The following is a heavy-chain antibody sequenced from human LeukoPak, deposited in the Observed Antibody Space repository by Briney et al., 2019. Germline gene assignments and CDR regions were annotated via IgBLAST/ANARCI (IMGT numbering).Heavy chain of an antibody. D-gene: IGHD6-13*01. V-gene: IGHV1-2*04. CDR1: GYTFTDYY. J-gene: IGHJ1*01. CDR3: ARGSPVAAAGTAYFHH. Sequence: GASVKVSCKASGYTFTDYYMHWVRQAPGQGLEWMGWINPKSGDTKYAQESQGWVTMTRDTSISTAYIELSRSRSDDTAMYYCARGSPVAAAGTAYFHHGGQGTLSPSPQ. CDR2: INPKSGDT.